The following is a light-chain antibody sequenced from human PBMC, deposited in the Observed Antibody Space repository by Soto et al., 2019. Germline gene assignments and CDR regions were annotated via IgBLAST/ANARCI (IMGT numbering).Light chain of an antibody. Sequence: EIVLTQSPGTLSLSPGERATLSCRASQSVSSSFLAWYQQKPGQAPRLLIYGASSRATGIPDRFSGSGSGTDFTLTISGLEPEDFAEYYCQQYDSSPWTFGQGTRVEIK. CDR2: GAS. J-gene: IGKJ1*01. V-gene: IGKV3-20*01. CDR1: QSVSSSF. CDR3: QQYDSSPWT.